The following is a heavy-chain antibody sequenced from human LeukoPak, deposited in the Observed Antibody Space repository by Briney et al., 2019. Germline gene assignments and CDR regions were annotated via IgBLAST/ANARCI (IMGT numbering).Heavy chain of an antibody. CDR1: GGSISSSNW. J-gene: IGHJ4*02. V-gene: IGHV4-4*02. D-gene: IGHD6-6*01. CDR3: ARRGSRIAAREEY. CDR2: IYHSGST. Sequence: ETLSLTCAVSGGSISSSNWWSWVRQPPGKGLEWIGEIYHSGSTNYNPSLKSRVTISVDKSKNQFSLKLSSVTAADTAVYYCARRGSRIAAREEYWGQGTLVTVSS.